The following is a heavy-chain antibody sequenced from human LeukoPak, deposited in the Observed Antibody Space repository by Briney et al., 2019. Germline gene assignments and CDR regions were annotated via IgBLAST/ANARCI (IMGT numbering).Heavy chain of an antibody. J-gene: IGHJ3*02. CDR3: ARGSNSAFDI. D-gene: IGHD2-8*01. Sequence: SQTLSLTCAISGDSVSRKAVAWNWIRQSPSRGLEWLGRAYSGSNDYAVSVKGRITINADTSKNQFSLQLNSVTPEDTAVYYCARGSNSAFDIWALGQRSPSLQ. V-gene: IGHV6-1*01. CDR1: GDSVSRKAVA. CDR2: AYSGSN.